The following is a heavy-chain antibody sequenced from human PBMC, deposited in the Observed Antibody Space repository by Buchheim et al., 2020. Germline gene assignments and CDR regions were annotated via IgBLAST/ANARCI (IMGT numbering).Heavy chain of an antibody. V-gene: IGHV1-69*04. J-gene: IGHJ6*02. CDR3: ARDCYRHFTSCYAVFWGGGIAAAGTNSYYYGMDV. D-gene: IGHD6-13*01. CDR1: GGTFSSYT. Sequence: QVQLVQSGAEVKKPGSSVKVSCKASGGTFSSYTISWVRQAPGQGLEWMGRIIPILGIANYAQKFHGRVTITADKSTSTAYMELSSMRSEDTAVYYCARDCYRHFTSCYAVFWGGGIAAAGTNSYYYGMDVWGQGTT. CDR2: IIPILGIA.